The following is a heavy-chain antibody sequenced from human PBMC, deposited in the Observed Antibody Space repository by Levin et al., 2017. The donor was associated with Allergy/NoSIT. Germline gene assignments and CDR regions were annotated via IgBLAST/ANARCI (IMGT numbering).Heavy chain of an antibody. V-gene: IGHV3-49*04. J-gene: IGHJ5*02. D-gene: IGHD2-2*01. CDR2: IRSKAYGGTT. CDR1: GFTFGDYA. CDR3: TRETYCSSTSCYLFYWFDP. Sequence: GESLKISCTASGFTFGDYAMSWVRQAPGKGLEWVGFIRSKAYGGTTEYAASVKGRFTISRDDSKSIAYLQMNSLKTEDTAVYYCTRETYCSSTSCYLFYWFDPWGQGTLVTVSS.